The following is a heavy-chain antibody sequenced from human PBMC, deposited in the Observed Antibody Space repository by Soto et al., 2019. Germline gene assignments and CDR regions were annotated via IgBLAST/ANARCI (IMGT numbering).Heavy chain of an antibody. V-gene: IGHV1-3*01. Sequence: QVQLVQSGAEVKKPGASVKVSCKASGYTFTSYAMHWVRQAPGQRLERMGWINAGNGNTKYSQKFQGRFTITRDTSASKDYMELSNLRSEDTDVYYCARDEGTYDFWSGYYKLDYYMDVWGKGTTVTVSS. D-gene: IGHD3-3*01. CDR1: GYTFTSYA. CDR2: INAGNGNT. CDR3: ARDEGTYDFWSGYYKLDYYMDV. J-gene: IGHJ6*03.